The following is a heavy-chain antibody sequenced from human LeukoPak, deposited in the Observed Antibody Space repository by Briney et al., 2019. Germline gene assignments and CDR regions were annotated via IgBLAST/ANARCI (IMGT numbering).Heavy chain of an antibody. V-gene: IGHV4-30-2*01. CDR2: IYHSGST. CDR3: ARWSSSWENNWFDP. J-gene: IGHJ5*02. Sequence: PSETLSLTCTVSGGSISSGGYYWSWIRQPPGKGLEWIGYIYHSGSTYYNPSLKSRVTISVDRSKNQFSLKLSSVTAADTAVYYCARWSSSWENNWFDPWGQGILVTVSS. D-gene: IGHD6-13*01. CDR1: GGSISSGGYY.